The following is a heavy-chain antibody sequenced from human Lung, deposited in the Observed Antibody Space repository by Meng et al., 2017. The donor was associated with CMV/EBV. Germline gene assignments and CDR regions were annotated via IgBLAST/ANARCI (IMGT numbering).Heavy chain of an antibody. CDR2: IKGKADGGTT. D-gene: IGHD2-2*01. J-gene: IGHJ5*02. CDR3: TTGGFVVVPAAPRALGWFDP. V-gene: IGHV3-15*01. CDR1: AW. Sequence: AWMSWVRQAPGKGLEWVGRIKGKADGGTTDYAAPVKGRFTISRDDSKNTLYLQMNSLKTEDTAVYYCTTGGFVVVPAAPRALGWFDPWGQGTLVTVSS.